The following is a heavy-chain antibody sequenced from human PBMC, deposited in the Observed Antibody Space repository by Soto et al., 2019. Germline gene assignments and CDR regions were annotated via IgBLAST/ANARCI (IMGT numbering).Heavy chain of an antibody. D-gene: IGHD6-19*01. V-gene: IGHV4-4*07. J-gene: IGHJ4*02. CDR1: GGSISSYY. Sequence: QVQLQESGPGLVKPSETLSLTCTVSGGSISSYYWSWIRQPAGKGLEWIGRIYTSGSTNYNPSLKSRVTRSVDTSKNQFSLKLSSVTAADTAVYYCARDGSSGWYEGLLDYWGKGTLVTVSS. CDR3: ARDGSSGWYEGLLDY. CDR2: IYTSGST.